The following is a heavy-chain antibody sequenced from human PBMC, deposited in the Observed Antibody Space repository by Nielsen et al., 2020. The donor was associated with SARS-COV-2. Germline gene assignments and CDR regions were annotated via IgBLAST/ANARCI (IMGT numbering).Heavy chain of an antibody. V-gene: IGHV3-48*01. D-gene: IGHD2-8*01. CDR2: ISSSGSII. Sequence: GESLKISCAVSGNTFSSYSMTWVRLPPGKGLEWLSYISSSGSIIYYADSVKGRFTISRDNAKNSLYLQMHSLRAEDTALYYCARGEVYLFWGQGTLVTVSS. CDR3: ARGEVYLF. CDR1: GNTFSSYS. J-gene: IGHJ4*02.